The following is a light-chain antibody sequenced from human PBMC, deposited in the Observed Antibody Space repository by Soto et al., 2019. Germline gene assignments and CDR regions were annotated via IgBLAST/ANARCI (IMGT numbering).Light chain of an antibody. CDR3: QSYDSRNHVV. Sequence: NFMLTQPHSVSESPGKTITISCTGSSGSIASNYVQWYQQRPGSAPTTVIYEDDQRPSGVPDRFSASIDSYSNSASLIIYGLKTEDEADYYCQSYDSRNHVVFGGGTKLTVL. CDR2: EDD. CDR1: SGSIASNY. V-gene: IGLV6-57*02. J-gene: IGLJ2*01.